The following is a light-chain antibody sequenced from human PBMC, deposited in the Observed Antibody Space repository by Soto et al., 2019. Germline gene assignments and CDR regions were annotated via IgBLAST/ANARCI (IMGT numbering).Light chain of an antibody. CDR3: QQSWSTPPT. Sequence: DIQMTQSPSSLSASLVERVSITSRATEYISNYLNWYQQKPGKAPKLLIYSASSLPSGVSSRFSGSGSGTDFTLTISSLQPEDFAAYYCQQSWSTPPTFGQGTKVDIK. CDR1: EYISNY. J-gene: IGKJ1*01. V-gene: IGKV1-39*01. CDR2: SAS.